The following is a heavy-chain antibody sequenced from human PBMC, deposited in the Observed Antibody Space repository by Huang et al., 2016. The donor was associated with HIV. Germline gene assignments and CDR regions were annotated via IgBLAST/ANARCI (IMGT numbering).Heavy chain of an antibody. CDR1: GYTLTELS. V-gene: IGHV1-24*01. Sequence: QVQLVQSGAEVTKPGASVKVSCKVSGYTLTELSIHWVRQAPGKGREWVGGFAPEHGETKYAQNFQGRVTMTEDTSTDTAYMELNSLRSEDTAVYYCATGFDTYYDIWGQGTMVIASS. J-gene: IGHJ3*02. CDR3: ATGFDTYYDI. D-gene: IGHD2-21*01. CDR2: FAPEHGET.